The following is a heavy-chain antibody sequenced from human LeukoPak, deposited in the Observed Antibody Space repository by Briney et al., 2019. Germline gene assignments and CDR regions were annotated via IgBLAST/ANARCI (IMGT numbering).Heavy chain of an antibody. D-gene: IGHD6-6*01. V-gene: IGHV4-59*01. J-gene: IGHJ6*02. CDR3: ARQYSSSSGYYYYGMDV. CDR1: GGSISSYY. Sequence: PSETLSLTCTVSGGSISSYYWSWIRQPPGKGLEWIGYIYYSGSTNYNPSLKSRVTISVGTSKNQFSLKLSSVTAADTAVYYCARQYSSSSGYYYYGMDVWGQGTTVTVSS. CDR2: IYYSGST.